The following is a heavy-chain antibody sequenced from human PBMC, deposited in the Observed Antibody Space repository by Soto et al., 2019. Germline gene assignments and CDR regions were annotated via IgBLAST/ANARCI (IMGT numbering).Heavy chain of an antibody. V-gene: IGHV3-23*01. CDR2: ISGNSGST. J-gene: IGHJ4*02. CDR3: AKDSSGYYGVFDY. D-gene: IGHD3-22*01. CDR1: GFTFSNYA. Sequence: EVQLLESGGGLVQPGGSTRLSCAASGFTFSNYAMSWVRQAPGKGLEWVSSISGNSGSTYYADSVKGRFTISRDNSKNTLYLQMNSLRAEDTAVYYCAKDSSGYYGVFDYWGQGTLVTVSS.